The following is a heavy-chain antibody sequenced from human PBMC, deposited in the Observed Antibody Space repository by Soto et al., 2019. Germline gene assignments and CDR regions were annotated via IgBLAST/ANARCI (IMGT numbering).Heavy chain of an antibody. CDR2: IYYSGST. Sequence: NPSETLSLTCTVSGGSISSSSYYWGWIRQPPGKGLEWIGSIYYSGSTYYNPSLKSRVTISVDTSKNQFSLKLSSVTAADTAVYYCARPRQSTVADFDYWGQGTLVTVSS. CDR1: GGSISSSSYY. J-gene: IGHJ4*02. D-gene: IGHD4-17*01. CDR3: ARPRQSTVADFDY. V-gene: IGHV4-39*01.